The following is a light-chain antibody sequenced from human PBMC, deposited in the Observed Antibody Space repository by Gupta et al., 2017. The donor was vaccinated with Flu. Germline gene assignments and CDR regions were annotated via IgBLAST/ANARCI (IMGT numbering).Light chain of an antibody. Sequence: GDRIRSGGLKDRYRKDYGYWYQQEPGQALVVVVYSDKHRPAGVPDRFSDSRSGDTATMTITGAQDEDEADYHCYSRDSVRNHRVFGGGTKLTVL. CDR1: RYRKDY. CDR2: SDK. J-gene: IGLJ3*02. V-gene: IGLV3-19*01. CDR3: YSRDSVRNHRV.